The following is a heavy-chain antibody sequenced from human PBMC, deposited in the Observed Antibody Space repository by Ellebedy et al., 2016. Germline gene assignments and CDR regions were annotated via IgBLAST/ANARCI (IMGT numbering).Heavy chain of an antibody. V-gene: IGHV3-23*01. Sequence: GGSLRLSCAVSGFTFSNYAMNWVRRAPGKGLEWVSGISNSGVSTYYADSVKGRFTISRDNFRNTVYLQLNNLTAEDTATYFCAKDTAPYFGAFDYWGQGALVTVSS. CDR2: ISNSGVST. CDR3: AKDTAPYFGAFDY. CDR1: GFTFSNYA. D-gene: IGHD2-21*01. J-gene: IGHJ4*02.